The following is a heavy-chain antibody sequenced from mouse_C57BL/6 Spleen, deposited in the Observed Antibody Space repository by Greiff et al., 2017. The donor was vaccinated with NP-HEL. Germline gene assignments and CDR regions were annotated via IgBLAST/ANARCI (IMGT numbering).Heavy chain of an antibody. CDR1: GYTFTSYG. D-gene: IGHD1-1*01. CDR3: ARERDTTVYAMDY. CDR2: IYPRSGNT. Sequence: QVQLQQSGAELARPGASVKLSCKASGYTFTSYGISWVKQRTGQGLEWIGEIYPRSGNTYYNEKFKGKATLTADKSSSTAYMELRSLTSEDSAVFFCARERDTTVYAMDYWGQGTSVTVSS. J-gene: IGHJ4*01. V-gene: IGHV1-81*01.